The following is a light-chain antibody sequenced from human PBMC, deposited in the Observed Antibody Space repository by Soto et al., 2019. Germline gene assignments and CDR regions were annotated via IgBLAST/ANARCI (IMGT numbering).Light chain of an antibody. CDR1: GSNIGAGYD. Sequence: QSVLTQPPSVSGAPGQRVTISCTGSGSNIGAGYDVHWYQQLPGTAPKLLIFANINRPSWVPDRFSGSKSGTSASLAITGLRAEDEADYYCQSYDSSPSGYVFGTGTKVTLL. CDR2: ANI. V-gene: IGLV1-40*01. CDR3: QSYDSSPSGYV. J-gene: IGLJ1*01.